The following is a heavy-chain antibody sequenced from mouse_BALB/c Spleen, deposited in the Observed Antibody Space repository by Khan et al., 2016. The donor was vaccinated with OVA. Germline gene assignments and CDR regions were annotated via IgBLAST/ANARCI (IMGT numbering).Heavy chain of an antibody. Sequence: EVQLQESGPGLVKPSQSLSLTCTVTGYSITSDYAWTWIRQFPGNKLEWMGYISYSGRTSYNPSLKSRISITRATSTNPFFLQLNSVTTEDTATYYWARSVTITTVVATDFDYWGQGTTLTVSS. V-gene: IGHV3-2*02. CDR1: GYSITSDYA. CDR2: ISYSGRT. CDR3: ARSVTITTVVATDFDY. J-gene: IGHJ2*01. D-gene: IGHD1-1*01.